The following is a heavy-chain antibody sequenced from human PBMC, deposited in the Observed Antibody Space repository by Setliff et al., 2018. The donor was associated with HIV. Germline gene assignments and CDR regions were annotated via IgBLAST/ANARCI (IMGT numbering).Heavy chain of an antibody. J-gene: IGHJ4*02. D-gene: IGHD2-21*01. Sequence: SETLSLTCSVSGGSISSSAYYWGWVRQPPGKGLEWIGNIYYSGTTYYNPSLKSRVTISVDTSKNQYSVRLSSVTAADTAFYYCARMWRWSGPESYYFDSWGRGTLVTVSS. CDR2: IYYSGTT. CDR1: GGSISSSAYY. V-gene: IGHV4-39*01. CDR3: ARMWRWSGPESYYFDS.